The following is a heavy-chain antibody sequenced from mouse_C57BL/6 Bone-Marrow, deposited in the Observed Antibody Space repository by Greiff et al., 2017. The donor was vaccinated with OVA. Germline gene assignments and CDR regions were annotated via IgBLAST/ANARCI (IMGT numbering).Heavy chain of an antibody. CDR1: GFTFSSYA. Sequence: EVQVVESGAGLVKPGGSLKLSCAASGFTFSSYAMSWVRQTPEKRLEWVAYISSGGDYIYYADTVKGRFTISRDNARNTLYLQMSSLKSEDTAMYYCTRDEDYEFAYWGQGTLVTVSA. J-gene: IGHJ3*01. CDR2: ISSGGDYI. V-gene: IGHV5-9-1*02. D-gene: IGHD2-4*01. CDR3: TRDEDYEFAY.